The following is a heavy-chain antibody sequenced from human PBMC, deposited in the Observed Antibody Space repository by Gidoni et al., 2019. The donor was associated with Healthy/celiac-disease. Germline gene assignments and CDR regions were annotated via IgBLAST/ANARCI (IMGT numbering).Heavy chain of an antibody. D-gene: IGHD3-9*01. V-gene: IGHV3-30*18. J-gene: IGHJ4*02. CDR2: ISYDGSNK. Sequence: QVQLVESGGGVVQPGRSLRLSCAASGFTFSSYGMHWVRQAPGKGLEWVAVISYDGSNKYYADSVKGRFTISRDNSKNTLYLQMNSLRAEDTAVYYCANAENYDILTGVFDYWGQGTLVTVSS. CDR1: GFTFSSYG. CDR3: ANAENYDILTGVFDY.